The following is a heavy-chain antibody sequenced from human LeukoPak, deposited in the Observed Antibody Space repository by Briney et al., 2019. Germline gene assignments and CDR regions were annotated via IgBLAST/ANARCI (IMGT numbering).Heavy chain of an antibody. D-gene: IGHD1-26*01. Sequence: ASVNVSCKASGYTFTGYYMHGVRQAPGQGLEWIGWINPNSGGTNYAQKFQGRVTMTRDTSISTAYMELSRLRSADTAVYYCARGGIVGANDAFDIWGQGTLVTVSS. CDR3: ARGGIVGANDAFDI. V-gene: IGHV1-2*02. CDR1: GYTFTGYY. CDR2: INPNSGGT. J-gene: IGHJ3*02.